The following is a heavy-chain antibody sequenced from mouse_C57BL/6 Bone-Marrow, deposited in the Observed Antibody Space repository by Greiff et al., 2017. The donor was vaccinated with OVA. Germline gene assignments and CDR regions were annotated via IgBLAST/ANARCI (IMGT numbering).Heavy chain of an antibody. D-gene: IGHD1-1*01. J-gene: IGHJ2*01. CDR1: GYTFTSYW. Sequence: VQLQQSGAELVKPGASVKLSCKASGYTFTSYWMQWVKQRPGQGLEWIGEIDPSDSYTNYNQKFKGKATLTVDTSSSTAYMQLSSLTSEDAAVYYCAREDYGSSFDDWGQGTTLTVSS. V-gene: IGHV1-50*01. CDR2: IDPSDSYT. CDR3: AREDYGSSFDD.